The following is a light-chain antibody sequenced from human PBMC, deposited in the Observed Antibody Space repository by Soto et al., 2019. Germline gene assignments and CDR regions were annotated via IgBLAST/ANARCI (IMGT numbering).Light chain of an antibody. J-gene: IGLJ1*01. CDR3: SSYTSSSTFV. V-gene: IGLV2-14*01. Sequence: VLTQPASVSGSPGQSITISCTGTSSDVGGYNYVSWYQQHPGKAPKLMIYEVSNRPSGVSNRFSGSKSGNTASLTISGLQAEDEADYYCSSYTSSSTFVFGTGTRSPS. CDR2: EVS. CDR1: SSDVGGYNY.